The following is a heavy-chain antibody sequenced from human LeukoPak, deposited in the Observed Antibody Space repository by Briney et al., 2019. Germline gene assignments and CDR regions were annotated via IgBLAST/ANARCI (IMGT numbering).Heavy chain of an antibody. D-gene: IGHD3-22*01. CDR1: GFSLSNFRMG. Sequence: SGPVLAKPTETLTLTCTVSGFSLSNFRMGVSWIRQPPGKALEWLAHIFSNDEKSYTTSLKSRLTISKDTSKSRVVLTMTNMDPADTATYYCATYFYDSSGYYSWDYWGQGIVVTVSS. J-gene: IGHJ4*02. V-gene: IGHV2-26*01. CDR2: IFSNDEK. CDR3: ATYFYDSSGYYSWDY.